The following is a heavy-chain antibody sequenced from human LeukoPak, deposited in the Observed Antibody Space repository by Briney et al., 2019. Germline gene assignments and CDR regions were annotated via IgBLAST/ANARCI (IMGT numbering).Heavy chain of an antibody. Sequence: SETLSPTCTVSGGSISSSSYYWGWIRQPPGKGLEWIGSIYYSGSTYYNPSLKSRVTISVDTSKNQFSLKLSSVTAADTAVYYCARHGQLAHSSYAEYFQHWGQGTLVTVSS. CDR3: ARHGQLAHSSYAEYFQH. CDR1: GGSISSSSYY. CDR2: IYYSGST. D-gene: IGHD6-6*01. V-gene: IGHV4-39*01. J-gene: IGHJ1*01.